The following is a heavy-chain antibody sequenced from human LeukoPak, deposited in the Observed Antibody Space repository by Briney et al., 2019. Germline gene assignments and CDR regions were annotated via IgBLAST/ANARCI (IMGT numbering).Heavy chain of an antibody. CDR3: AGGGDIVVVPAVPDAYYYYMDV. Sequence: ASVKVSCKASGGTFSSYAISWVRQAPGQGLEWMGRIIPILGIANYAQKFQGRVTITADKSTSTAYMELSSLRSEDTAVYYCAGGGDIVVVPAVPDAYYYYMDVWGKGTTVTVSS. D-gene: IGHD2-2*01. J-gene: IGHJ6*03. CDR2: IIPILGIA. V-gene: IGHV1-69*04. CDR1: GGTFSSYA.